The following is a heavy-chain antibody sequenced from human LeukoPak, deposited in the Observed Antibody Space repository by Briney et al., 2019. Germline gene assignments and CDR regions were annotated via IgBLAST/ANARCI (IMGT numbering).Heavy chain of an antibody. CDR2: INPNSGGT. CDR1: GYTFTGYY. Sequence: ASVKVSCKASGYTFTGYYMHWVRQAPGQGLEWMRWINPNSGGTNYAQKFQGRVTMTRDTSISTAYMELSRLRSDDTAVYYCARGKAHYDFWSGYSMVYFDYWGQGTLVTVSS. J-gene: IGHJ4*02. CDR3: ARGKAHYDFWSGYSMVYFDY. D-gene: IGHD3-3*01. V-gene: IGHV1-2*02.